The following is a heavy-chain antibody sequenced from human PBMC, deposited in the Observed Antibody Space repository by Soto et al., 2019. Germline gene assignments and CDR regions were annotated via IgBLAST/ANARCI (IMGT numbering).Heavy chain of an antibody. Sequence: QVQLQESGPGLVKPSQTLSLTCTVSGGSISSGGYYWSWIRQHPGKGLEWIGYIYYSGSTYYNSSLKSRVIISVDASKNRCSLKLVCVTVLDSVVDYGARAVTMVRGVINAWFGPWGDGMLVAVS. D-gene: IGHD3-10*01. CDR3: ARAVTMVRGVINAWFGP. V-gene: IGHV4-31*03. CDR2: IYYSGST. CDR1: GGSISSGGYY. J-gene: IGHJ5*02.